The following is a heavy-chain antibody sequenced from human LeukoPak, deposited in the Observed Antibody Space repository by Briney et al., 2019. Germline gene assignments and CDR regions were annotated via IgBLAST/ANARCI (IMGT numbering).Heavy chain of an antibody. V-gene: IGHV4-59*01. Sequence: PAETLSLTRTVSGGSLSSYYWKWIRQPPGKGREWIGHIHYNGNTNYNPSLKSGVTISVDTSKNQFSLKLSSVTAADTAVYYCARGYSSGWYRGWFDPWGQGTLVIVSS. CDR2: IHYNGNT. J-gene: IGHJ5*02. D-gene: IGHD6-19*01. CDR1: GGSLSSYY. CDR3: ARGYSSGWYRGWFDP.